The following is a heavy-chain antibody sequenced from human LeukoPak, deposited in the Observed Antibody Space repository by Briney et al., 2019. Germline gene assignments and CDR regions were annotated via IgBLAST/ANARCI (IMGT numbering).Heavy chain of an antibody. Sequence: PGGSLRLSCAASGFRFDDHGMNWVRQAPGKGLEWVATIRQDGNARRYLDSVEGRFIISRDNTENSLSLQMNSLRAEDTAVYYCANGPLGITGTYYFDYWGQGTLVTVSS. D-gene: IGHD1/OR15-1a*01. CDR3: ANGPLGITGTYYFDY. CDR1: GFRFDDHG. CDR2: IRQDGNAR. J-gene: IGHJ4*02. V-gene: IGHV3-7*03.